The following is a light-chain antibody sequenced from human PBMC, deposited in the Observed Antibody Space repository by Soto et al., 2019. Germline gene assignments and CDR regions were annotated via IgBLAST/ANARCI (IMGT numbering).Light chain of an antibody. CDR3: SSYTSSSTLYV. J-gene: IGLJ1*01. Sequence: QSVLTQPDSVSGSPGQSITISCAGTGSDVGAYNLVSWYQQHPGKAPKLIIYDVSTRPSGVSNRFSGSKSGNTASLTISGLQAEDEADYYSSSYTSSSTLYVFGTGTKVTVL. V-gene: IGLV2-14*01. CDR1: GSDVGAYNL. CDR2: DVS.